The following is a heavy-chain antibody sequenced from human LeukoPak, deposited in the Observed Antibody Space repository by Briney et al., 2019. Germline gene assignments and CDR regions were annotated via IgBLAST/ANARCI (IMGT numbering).Heavy chain of an antibody. D-gene: IGHD6-19*01. CDR1: GFIFSDFD. CDR2: ISHSGRST. J-gene: IGHJ4*02. CDR3: AKAVAVALDY. V-gene: IGHV3-23*01. Sequence: PGGSLRLSCAVSGFIFSDFDMSWVRRAPGKGLEWVSAISHSGRSTYYADSVKGQFTIYRDNSKNTLYMEMNSLGADDTAVYYCAKAVAVALDYWGQGTLVTVSS.